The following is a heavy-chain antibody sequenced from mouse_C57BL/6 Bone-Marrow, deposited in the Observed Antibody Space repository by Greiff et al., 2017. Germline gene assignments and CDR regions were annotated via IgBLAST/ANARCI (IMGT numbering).Heavy chain of an antibody. Sequence: QVQLQQPGAELVKPGASVKLSCKASGYTFTSYWMQWVKQRPGQGLEWIGEIDPSDSYTNYNQKFKGKATLTVDTSSSTAYMQLSRLTSEDSAVYYCARLDDYDVENWDWYFDVWGTGTTVTVSS. CDR2: IDPSDSYT. D-gene: IGHD2-4*01. J-gene: IGHJ1*03. CDR3: ARLDDYDVENWDWYFDV. V-gene: IGHV1-50*01. CDR1: GYTFTSYW.